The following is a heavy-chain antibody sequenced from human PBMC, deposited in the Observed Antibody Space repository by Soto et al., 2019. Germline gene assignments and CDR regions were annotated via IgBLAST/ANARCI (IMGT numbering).Heavy chain of an antibody. D-gene: IGHD1-26*01. CDR3: AIGPSGDKVDY. V-gene: IGHV4-30-4*01. Sequence: QVQLQESGPGVVEPSQTLSLTCTVSGGSINNNGYFWSWIRQPPGSGLEWIGHIYNSGSTYSNPSLKSRLTISTDTSKNQCSLKLSPVTAADTAVYYWAIGPSGDKVDYWGQGTLVTVSS. CDR1: GGSINNNGYF. J-gene: IGHJ4*02. CDR2: IYNSGST.